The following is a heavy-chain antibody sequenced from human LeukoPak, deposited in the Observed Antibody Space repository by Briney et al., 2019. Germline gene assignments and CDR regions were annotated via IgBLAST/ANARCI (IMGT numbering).Heavy chain of an antibody. V-gene: IGHV3-9*01. Sequence: HSGRSLRLSCVASGFKFNDYAMHWVRQAPGKGLEWVSGLSWHSGSIGYADSVKGRFIISRDNAKNSLYLEMNSLRPEDSALYYCAKETKVGEYLYYFDYWGRGTLVTVSS. J-gene: IGHJ4*02. CDR2: LSWHSGSI. CDR3: AKETKVGEYLYYFDY. CDR1: GFKFNDYA. D-gene: IGHD1-26*01.